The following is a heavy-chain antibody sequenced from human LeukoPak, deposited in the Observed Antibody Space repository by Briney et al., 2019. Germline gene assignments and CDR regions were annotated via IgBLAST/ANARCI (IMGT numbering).Heavy chain of an antibody. D-gene: IGHD1-26*01. J-gene: IGHJ4*02. CDR1: GYTFTNYG. Sequence: ASVKVSCKASGYTFTNYGISWVRQAPGQGLEWMGGIIPIFGTANYAQKFQGRVTITADESTSTAYMELSSLRSEDTAVYYCARGRWELEQGNYFDYWGQGTLVTVSS. V-gene: IGHV1-69*13. CDR3: ARGRWELEQGNYFDY. CDR2: IIPIFGTA.